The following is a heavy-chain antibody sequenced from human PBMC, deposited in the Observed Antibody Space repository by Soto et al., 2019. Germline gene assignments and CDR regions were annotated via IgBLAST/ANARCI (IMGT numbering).Heavy chain of an antibody. V-gene: IGHV4-31*03. Sequence: SETLSLTCTVSGGSISSGGYYWSWIRQHPGKGLEWIGYIYYSGSTYYNPSLKSRVTISVDTSKNQISLKLSSVTAAVTSVYYCVKANPFYYDCIGYFSGTYFDNWGQETVVTVSS. J-gene: IGHJ4*02. D-gene: IGHD3-22*01. CDR2: IYYSGST. CDR3: VKANPFYYDCIGYFSGTYFDN. CDR1: GGSISSGGYY.